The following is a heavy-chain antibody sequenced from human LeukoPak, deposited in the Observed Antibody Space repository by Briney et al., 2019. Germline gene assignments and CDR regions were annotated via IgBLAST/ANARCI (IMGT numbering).Heavy chain of an antibody. CDR2: IIPIFGTA. J-gene: IGHJ3*02. V-gene: IGHV1-69*13. CDR3: ARVRNSWNYGIDAFDI. D-gene: IGHD1-7*01. Sequence: SVKVSCKASGGTFSSYAISWVRQAPGQGLEWMGGIIPIFGTANYAQKFQGRVTITADESTSTAYMELSSLRSEDTAVYYCARVRNSWNYGIDAFDIWGQGTMVTVSS. CDR1: GGTFSSYA.